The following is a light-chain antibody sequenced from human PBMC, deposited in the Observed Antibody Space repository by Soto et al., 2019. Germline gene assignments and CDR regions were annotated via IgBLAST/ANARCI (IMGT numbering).Light chain of an antibody. Sequence: DIQMTQSPSSLSASVGDRVTITCQASQAISNYLNWYQQKPGKAPKLLIYDASNLETGVPSRFSGSGSGTDFTFSISSLKPEDIATDYCQQYDNLFTFGPGTKVDIK. CDR2: DAS. CDR3: QQYDNLFT. J-gene: IGKJ3*01. CDR1: QAISNY. V-gene: IGKV1-33*01.